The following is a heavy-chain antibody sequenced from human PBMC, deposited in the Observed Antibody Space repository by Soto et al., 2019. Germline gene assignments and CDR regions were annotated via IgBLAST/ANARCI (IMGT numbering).Heavy chain of an antibody. CDR1: GDTFTFYS. V-gene: IGHV1-69*02. CDR2: INPILSMS. J-gene: IGHJ4*02. CDR3: ASSYGSGYRAFDY. Sequence: QVQLVQSGAEVKKPGSSVRVSCKASGDTFTFYSINWVRQAPGLGLEWMGRINPILSMSNYAQRFQGRVTMTADKCTSTAEMELSSLRCEDTAMYYCASSYGSGYRAFDYWGQGALVTVSS. D-gene: IGHD3-10*01.